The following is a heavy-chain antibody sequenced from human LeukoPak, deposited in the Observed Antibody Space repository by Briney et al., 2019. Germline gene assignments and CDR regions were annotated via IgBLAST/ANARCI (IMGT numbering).Heavy chain of an antibody. CDR1: GFTFSTYG. CDR2: ISGSGDST. CDR3: AGTIVGKWAIDY. D-gene: IGHD3-22*01. V-gene: IGHV3-23*01. J-gene: IGHJ4*02. Sequence: PGGSLRLSCAGSGFTFSTYGMSWVRQAPNKGLEWLSTISGSGDSTYYADSVKGRFTISRDNSKNTLYLQMNSLRAEDTAVYYCAGTIVGKWAIDYWGQGTLVTVSS.